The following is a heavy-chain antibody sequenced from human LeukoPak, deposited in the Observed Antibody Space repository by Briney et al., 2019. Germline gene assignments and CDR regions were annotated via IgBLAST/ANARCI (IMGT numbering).Heavy chain of an antibody. D-gene: IGHD3-22*01. CDR3: ARDYYDSSGYPSSPYY. Sequence: GGSLRLSCAASGFTFSSYAMSWVRQAPGKGLEWVAVISYDGSNKYYADSVKGRFTISRDNSKNTLYLQMNSLRAEDTAVYYCARDYYDSSGYPSSPYYWGQGTLVTVSS. V-gene: IGHV3-30-3*01. J-gene: IGHJ4*02. CDR1: GFTFSSYA. CDR2: ISYDGSNK.